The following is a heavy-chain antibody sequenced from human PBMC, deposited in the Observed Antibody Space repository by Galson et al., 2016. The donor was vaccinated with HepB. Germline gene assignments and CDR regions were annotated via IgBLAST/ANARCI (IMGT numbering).Heavy chain of an antibody. D-gene: IGHD1-26*01. CDR2: IIPIFGTA. CDR3: ARSGSRELADY. J-gene: IGHJ4*02. V-gene: IGHV1-69*06. Sequence: SVKVSCKASGGTLSSYAISWVRQAPGQGLEWMGGIIPIFGTANYAQKFQGRVTITADKSTSTAYMELSSLRSEDTAVYYCARSGSRELADYWGQGTLVTVSS. CDR1: GGTLSSYA.